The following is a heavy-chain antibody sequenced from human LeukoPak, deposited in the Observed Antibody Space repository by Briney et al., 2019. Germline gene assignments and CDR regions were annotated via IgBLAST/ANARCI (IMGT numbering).Heavy chain of an antibody. Sequence: GGSLRLSCAASGFTFSSYWMNWVRQAPGKGLEWVANIKQDGSERYYVDSVKGRFTISRDNAKNSLYLEMNSLRAEDTAVYYCAKPVTGTTPIDYWGQGTLVTVSS. D-gene: IGHD1-7*01. CDR1: GFTFSSYW. J-gene: IGHJ4*02. V-gene: IGHV3-7*03. CDR2: IKQDGSER. CDR3: AKPVTGTTPIDY.